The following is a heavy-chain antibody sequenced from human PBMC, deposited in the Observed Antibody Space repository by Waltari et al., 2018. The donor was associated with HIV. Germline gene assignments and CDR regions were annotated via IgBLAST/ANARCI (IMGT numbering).Heavy chain of an antibody. J-gene: IGHJ4*02. CDR3: AIRAVRGGVIAGSSIDH. CDR1: GFAFSHNW. Sequence: EVQLVESGGGLVQPGGSLRLSCAGSGFAFSHNWMTWVRQAPGRGPGWVASVNQGGSARHYVDSVEGRFTVPRDAAKSSVDLHLNRLRAEEAAVYYWAIRAVRGGVIAGSSIDHWGQGTLVTVSS. CDR2: VNQGGSAR. D-gene: IGHD4-17*01. V-gene: IGHV3-7*01.